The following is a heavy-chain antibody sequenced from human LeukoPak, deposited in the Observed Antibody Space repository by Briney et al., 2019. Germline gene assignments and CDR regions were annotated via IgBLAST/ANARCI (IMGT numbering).Heavy chain of an antibody. V-gene: IGHV1-18*04. CDR2: ISAYNGNT. CDR3: ARDPRLAYCGGDCYSWFDP. J-gene: IGHJ5*02. Sequence: ASVTVSCKASGYTFTSYGISWVRQAPGQGLEWMGWISAYNGNTNYAQKLQGRVTMTTDTSTSTAYMELRSLRSDDTAVYYCARDPRLAYCGGDCYSWFDPWGQGTLVTVSS. CDR1: GYTFTSYG. D-gene: IGHD2-21*02.